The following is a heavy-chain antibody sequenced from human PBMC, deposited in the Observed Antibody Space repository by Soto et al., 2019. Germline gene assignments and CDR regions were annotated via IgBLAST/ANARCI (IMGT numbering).Heavy chain of an antibody. CDR3: ARDSHYYGSGSPLHYGMDV. CDR1: GGSFSDYY. Sequence: SETLSLTCAVYGGSFSDYYWSWIRQPPGKGLEWIGEINHSGSTNYNPSLKSRVTISVDTSKNQFSLKVSSVTAADTAVYYCARDSHYYGSGSPLHYGMDVWGQGSRVTVYS. CDR2: INHSGST. V-gene: IGHV4-34*01. D-gene: IGHD3-10*01. J-gene: IGHJ6*02.